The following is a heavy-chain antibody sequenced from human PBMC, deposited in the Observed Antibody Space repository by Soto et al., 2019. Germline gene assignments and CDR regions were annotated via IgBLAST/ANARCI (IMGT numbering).Heavy chain of an antibody. D-gene: IGHD2-2*01. J-gene: IGHJ4*02. CDR1: GGTFNNYV. Sequence: QVQLVQSGGEVKKPGSSVKVSCKASGGTFNNYVVNWVRQAPGQGLEWMGGILPIFATANYAQKFQGRVTITEDKSTSTEYMELTSLRSDDTAVYYCAGRCDSTTCLGHFDYWGQGTLVTVAS. CDR2: ILPIFATA. V-gene: IGHV1-69*06. CDR3: AGRCDSTTCLGHFDY.